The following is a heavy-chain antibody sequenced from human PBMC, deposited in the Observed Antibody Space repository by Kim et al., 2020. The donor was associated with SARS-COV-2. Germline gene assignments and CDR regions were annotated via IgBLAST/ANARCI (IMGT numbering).Heavy chain of an antibody. J-gene: IGHJ4*02. Sequence: GGSLRLSCAASGFKFRTYAMHWVRQAPAKGLEWVTVISHDGGNKFYTDSVKGRFTISRDNSMNTLSLLMNNLRPEDTGVYYCVREDYSNYFDSWGQGVLVSVSS. CDR1: GFKFRTYA. V-gene: IGHV3-30-3*01. CDR3: VREDYSNYFDS. D-gene: IGHD4-4*01. CDR2: ISHDGGNK.